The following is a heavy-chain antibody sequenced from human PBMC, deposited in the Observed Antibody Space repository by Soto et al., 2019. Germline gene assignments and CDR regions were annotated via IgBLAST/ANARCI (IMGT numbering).Heavy chain of an antibody. CDR3: ARERYGDYGRGTFDI. CDR2: TYYRSKWYN. D-gene: IGHD4-17*01. CDR1: GDSVSNNSAA. V-gene: IGHV6-1*01. J-gene: IGHJ3*02. Sequence: SQTLSLTCAISGDSVSNNSAAWNWIRQSPSRGLEWLGRTYYRSKWYNDYAVSVKSRIIIDPDTSKNQFSLQLNSVTPEDTAVYYCARERYGDYGRGTFDIWGQGTMVTVSS.